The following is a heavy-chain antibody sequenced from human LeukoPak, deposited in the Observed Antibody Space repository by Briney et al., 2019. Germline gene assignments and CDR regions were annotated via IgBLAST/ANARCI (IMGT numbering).Heavy chain of an antibody. J-gene: IGHJ4*02. Sequence: GGSLRLSCAASGFTFSAYWMHWVRQAPGKGLEWVAVISYDGSNKYYADSVKGRFTISRDNSKNTLYLQMNSLRAKDTAVYYCAKETRLRNLRGNTADYFDYWGQGTLVTVSS. D-gene: IGHD4-17*01. CDR3: AKETRLRNLRGNTADYFDY. CDR1: GFTFSAYW. CDR2: ISYDGSNK. V-gene: IGHV3-30*18.